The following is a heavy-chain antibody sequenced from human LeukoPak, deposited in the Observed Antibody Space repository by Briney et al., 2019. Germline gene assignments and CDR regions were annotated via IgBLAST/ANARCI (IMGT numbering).Heavy chain of an antibody. Sequence: GGSLRLSCAASGFTVSSNYMSWIRQAPGKGLEWVSYISSSGSTIYYADSVKGRFTISRDNAKNSLYLQMNSLRAEDTAVYYCARDEKPSGYSSSWLPLWGQGTLVTVSS. CDR1: GFTVSSNY. CDR2: ISSSGSTI. V-gene: IGHV3-11*04. D-gene: IGHD6-13*01. CDR3: ARDEKPSGYSSSWLPL. J-gene: IGHJ4*02.